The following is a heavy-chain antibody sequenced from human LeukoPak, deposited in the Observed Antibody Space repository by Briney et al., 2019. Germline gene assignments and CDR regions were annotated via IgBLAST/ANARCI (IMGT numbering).Heavy chain of an antibody. CDR2: IYAVGST. CDR1: GFTVSTNY. CDR3: ARGPNSGYGM. V-gene: IGHV3-53*01. D-gene: IGHD5-12*01. J-gene: IGHJ4*02. Sequence: GRSLRLSCAASGFTVSTNYMAWVSQPPGKGLEWVSIIYAVGSTYYADSVKGRFTISRDNSKNTLYLQMNSLRAEDTAVYYCARGPNSGYGMWGQGTLVTVSS.